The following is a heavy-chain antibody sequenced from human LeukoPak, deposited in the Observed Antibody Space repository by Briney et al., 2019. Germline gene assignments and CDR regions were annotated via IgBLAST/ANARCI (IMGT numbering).Heavy chain of an antibody. V-gene: IGHV3-49*04. CDR2: IRSKAYGGTT. CDR1: GFTFDDYA. CDR3: ARDLPSLAWRYPGFDY. J-gene: IGHJ4*02. Sequence: PGGSLRLSCTTSGFTFDDYALSWVRQAPGKGLEWVSFIRSKAYGGTTEYAASVKGRFTISRDDSKSIAYLQMNSLRTEDTAVYYCARDLPSLAWRYPGFDYWGQGTLVTVSS. D-gene: IGHD3-3*01.